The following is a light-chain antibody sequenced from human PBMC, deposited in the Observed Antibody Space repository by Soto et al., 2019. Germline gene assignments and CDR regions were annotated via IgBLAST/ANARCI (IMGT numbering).Light chain of an antibody. Sequence: EIVLTQSPGTLSLSPGERATLSCRASQSVSSNYFAWYQQKPGQAPRLLIYGVSSRATGIPDRFSGSGSGTDLTLTISRLEPEDFTVYYCHHYETFGQGTKVDIK. CDR1: QSVSSNY. CDR2: GVS. J-gene: IGKJ1*01. CDR3: HHYET. V-gene: IGKV3-20*01.